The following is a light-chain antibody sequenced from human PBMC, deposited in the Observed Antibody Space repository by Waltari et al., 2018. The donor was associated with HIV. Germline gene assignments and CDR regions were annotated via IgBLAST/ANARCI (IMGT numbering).Light chain of an antibody. CDR1: SSNIGSNS. V-gene: IGLV1-47*01. CDR2: RNN. CDR3: AAWDDSLSGWV. Sequence: QSVLTQPPSASGTPGHRATISCSGSSSNIGSNSVYCYQQLPGTAPKLLIYRNNQRPSVFPDRFSGSKSGTSASLAISGLRSEDEADYYCAAWDDSLSGWVFGGGTKLTVL. J-gene: IGLJ3*02.